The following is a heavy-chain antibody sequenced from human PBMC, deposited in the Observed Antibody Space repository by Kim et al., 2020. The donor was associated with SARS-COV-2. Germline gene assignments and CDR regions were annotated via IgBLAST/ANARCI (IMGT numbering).Heavy chain of an antibody. Sequence: GGSLRLSCAASGFTFSSYSMNWVRQAPGKGLEWVSSISSSSSYIYYADSVKGRFTISRDNAKNSLYLQMNSLRAEDTAVYYCERVGGGYSSGYYVGSYYGMDVWGQGTTVTVSS. CDR1: GFTFSSYS. CDR3: ERVGGGYSSGYYVGSYYGMDV. CDR2: ISSSSSYI. J-gene: IGHJ6*02. V-gene: IGHV3-21*01. D-gene: IGHD3-22*01.